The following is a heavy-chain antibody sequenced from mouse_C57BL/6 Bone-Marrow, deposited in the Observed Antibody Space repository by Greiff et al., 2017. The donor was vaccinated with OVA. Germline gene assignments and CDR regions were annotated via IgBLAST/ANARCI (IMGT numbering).Heavy chain of an antibody. CDR3: ARCHYGSSYGYFDV. Sequence: QVHVKQPGAELVRPGSSVKLSCKASGYTFTSYWMDWVKQRPGQGLEWIGNIYPSDSETHYNQKFKDKATLTVDKSSSTAYMQLSSLTSEDSAVYYCARCHYGSSYGYFDVWGTGTTVTVSS. CDR2: IYPSDSET. CDR1: GYTFTSYW. D-gene: IGHD1-1*01. V-gene: IGHV1-61*01. J-gene: IGHJ1*03.